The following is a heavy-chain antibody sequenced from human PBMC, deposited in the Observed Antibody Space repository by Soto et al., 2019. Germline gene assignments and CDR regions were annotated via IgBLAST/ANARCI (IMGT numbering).Heavy chain of an antibody. J-gene: IGHJ5*02. D-gene: IGHD2-8*01. CDR2: IKPISDIT. Sequence: ASVKVSCKASGDTFGRFTINWVRQAPGQGLEWMGGIKPISDITNYAQRFQGRVTFTADASTSTVYLELSSLRSEDTAMYYCARDPSAINKLIGVWFDPWGQGTLVTVSS. CDR3: ARDPSAINKLIGVWFDP. CDR1: GDTFGRFT. V-gene: IGHV1-69*13.